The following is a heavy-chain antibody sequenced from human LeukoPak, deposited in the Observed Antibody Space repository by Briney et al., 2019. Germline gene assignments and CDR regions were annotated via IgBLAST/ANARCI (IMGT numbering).Heavy chain of an antibody. CDR3: AREGALVGVDY. CDR1: GGSISSYY. D-gene: IGHD3-16*01. J-gene: IGHJ4*02. V-gene: IGHV4-59*01. CDR2: IYYSGST. Sequence: PSETLSLTCTVSGGSISSYYWSWIRPPPGKGLEWIGYIYYSGSTNYNPSLKGRVTISVDTSKNQFSLKLSSVTAADTAVYYCAREGALVGVDYWGQGTLVTVSS.